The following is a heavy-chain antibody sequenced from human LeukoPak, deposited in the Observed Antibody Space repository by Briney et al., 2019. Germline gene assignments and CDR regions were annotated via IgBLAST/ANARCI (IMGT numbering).Heavy chain of an antibody. CDR3: ARERYSGTYYFDY. Sequence: PGGSLRLSCAASGFIFSSYWMSWVRQAPGKGLEWVANIKQGGGEIYYVDSVKGRFTISRDNAKNSLYLQMNSLRVEDTAVYYCARERYSGTYYFDYWGQGTLVTVSS. CDR1: GFIFSSYW. CDR2: IKQGGGEI. D-gene: IGHD1-26*01. J-gene: IGHJ4*02. V-gene: IGHV3-7*01.